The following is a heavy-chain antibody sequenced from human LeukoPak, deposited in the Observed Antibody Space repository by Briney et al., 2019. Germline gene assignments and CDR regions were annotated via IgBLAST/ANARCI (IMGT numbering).Heavy chain of an antibody. CDR2: INTNTGNP. D-gene: IGHD3-22*01. V-gene: IGHV7-4-1*02. J-gene: IGHJ6*02. CDR1: RYAFTSDA. CDR3: ARGGGDDDSSGSL. Sequence: ASVKASCKASRYAFTSDAMNWGRQAPGEGLGWMGWINTNTGNPTYAQGFTGRFVFSLDTSVSTAYLQISSLKAEDTAVYYCARGGGDDDSSGSLWGQGTTVTVSS.